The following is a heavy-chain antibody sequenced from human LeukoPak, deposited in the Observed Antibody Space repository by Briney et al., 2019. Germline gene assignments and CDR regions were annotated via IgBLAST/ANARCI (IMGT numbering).Heavy chain of an antibody. CDR2: IKQDGSEK. V-gene: IGHV3-7*01. CDR1: GFTFSSYW. J-gene: IGHJ3*02. D-gene: IGHD1-1*01. Sequence: GGSLRLSCAASGFTFSSYWMSWVRQAPGKGLEWVANIKQDGSEKYYVDSVKGRFTISRDNSKNTLYLQMNSLRAGDTAVYYCARDGLERPPTRNYHAFDIWGQGIMVTVSS. CDR3: ARDGLERPPTRNYHAFDI.